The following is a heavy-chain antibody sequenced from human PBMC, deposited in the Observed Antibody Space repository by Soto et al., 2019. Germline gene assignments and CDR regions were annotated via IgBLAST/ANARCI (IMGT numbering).Heavy chain of an antibody. CDR1: GITSTTYA. V-gene: IGHV1-3*04. D-gene: IGHD3-16*01. J-gene: IGHJ5*02. Sequence: QVQLVQSGAEVKKPGASVKVSCKASGITSTTYAIHWVRQVPGQGLEWMGRINTGNGNTRYSQRFLGRVSLTTDTSASTASMDLSSLTSEDTAVYYCARAIRGYVTWGQGTLITVSS. CDR2: INTGNGNT. CDR3: ARAIRGYVT.